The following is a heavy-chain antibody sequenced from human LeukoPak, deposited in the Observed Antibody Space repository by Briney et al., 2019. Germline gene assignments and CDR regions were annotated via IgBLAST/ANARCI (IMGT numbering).Heavy chain of an antibody. CDR2: MNPNSGNT. V-gene: IGHV1-8*03. Sequence: ASVKVSCKASGYTFTSYDINWVRQATGQGLEWMGWMNPNSGNTGYAQKFQGRVTITRNTSISTAYMELSSLRSEDTAVYYCARRRAYDFWSGYYPFDYWGQGTLVTVSS. CDR1: GYTFTSYD. D-gene: IGHD3-3*01. J-gene: IGHJ4*02. CDR3: ARRRAYDFWSGYYPFDY.